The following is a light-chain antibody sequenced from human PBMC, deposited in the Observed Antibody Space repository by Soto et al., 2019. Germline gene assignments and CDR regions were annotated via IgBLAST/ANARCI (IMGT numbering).Light chain of an antibody. CDR2: GAS. V-gene: IGKV3-15*01. CDR3: QQYSDWPPWT. J-gene: IGKJ1*01. CDR1: QDIRTN. Sequence: EIVMTQSPATLSVSPGERATLSCRASQDIRTNLAWYQQKPSQSPMLLIYGASTSAAGIPARFSGSGSGTDFTLTISSLQSEDFALSHSQQYSDWPPWTFGQGTKV.